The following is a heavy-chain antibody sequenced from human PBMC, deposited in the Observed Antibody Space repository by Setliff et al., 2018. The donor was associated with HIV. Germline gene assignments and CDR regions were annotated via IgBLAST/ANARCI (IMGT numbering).Heavy chain of an antibody. V-gene: IGHV1-2*02. Sequence: ASVQVSCKASGYTFTGHYLHWVRQAPGQGLEWLGWVNPNSGDAIYAQNFQGRVTMTRDTSINAAYMALRGLRSDDTAVYYCARNFGLSPSGKYYYYYGMDIWGQGTTVTVSS. CDR2: VNPNSGDA. J-gene: IGHJ6*02. D-gene: IGHD3-10*01. CDR1: GYTFTGHY. CDR3: ARNFGLSPSGKYYYYYGMDI.